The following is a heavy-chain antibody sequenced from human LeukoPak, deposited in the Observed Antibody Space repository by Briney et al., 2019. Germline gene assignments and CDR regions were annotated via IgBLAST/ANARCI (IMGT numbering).Heavy chain of an antibody. Sequence: PSETLSLTCTVSGGSISGGCYFWSWIRQPPGEGLEWIGSIYYSGSSYYNPSLKSRATLSVDTFKNLFSLKLTSVTAADTSVYYCARHGGSSIWYPTWFDPWGQGTLVTVSS. CDR3: ARHGGSSIWYPTWFDP. CDR1: GGSISGGCYF. V-gene: IGHV4-39*01. D-gene: IGHD6-13*01. CDR2: IYYSGSS. J-gene: IGHJ5*02.